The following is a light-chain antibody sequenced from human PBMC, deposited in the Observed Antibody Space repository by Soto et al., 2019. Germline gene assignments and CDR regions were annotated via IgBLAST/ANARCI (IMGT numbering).Light chain of an antibody. CDR2: LGS. Sequence: DIVMTQSPLSLPVTPGEPASISCRSSQSLLHSNGYNYFGWYLQKPGQSPQLLIYLGSNRASGVPDRFSGRGSGTDFTLNISRVEAEDVGVYYCMQALQTPLTVGGGTKVEIK. CDR1: QSLLHSNGYNY. J-gene: IGKJ4*01. V-gene: IGKV2-28*01. CDR3: MQALQTPLT.